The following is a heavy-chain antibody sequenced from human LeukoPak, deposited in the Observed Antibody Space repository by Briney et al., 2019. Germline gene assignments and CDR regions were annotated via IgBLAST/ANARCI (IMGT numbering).Heavy chain of an antibody. CDR2: IHYSGST. D-gene: IGHD3-10*01. J-gene: IGHJ2*01. Sequence: PSETLSLTCTVSGRSISSYYWSWIRQPPGKGLEWIGYIHYSGSTNYNPSLKSRVTISVDTSKNQFSLKLSSVTAADTAVYYCAKSRSGTAWYFDLWGRGTLVTVSS. CDR3: AKSRSGTAWYFDL. V-gene: IGHV4-59*01. CDR1: GRSISSYY.